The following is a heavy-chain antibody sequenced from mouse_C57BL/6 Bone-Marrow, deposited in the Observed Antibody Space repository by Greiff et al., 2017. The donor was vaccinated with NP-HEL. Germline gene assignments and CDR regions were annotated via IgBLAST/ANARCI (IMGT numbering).Heavy chain of an antibody. V-gene: IGHV1-55*01. CDR1: GYTFTSYW. D-gene: IGHD2-4*01. CDR2: IYPGSGST. Sequence: VQLQQPGAELVKPGASVKMSCKASGYTFTSYWITWVKQRPGQGLEWIGDIYPGSGSTNYNEKFKSKATLTVDTSSSTAYMQLSSLTSEDSAVYYCARGMAYDYDGFWYFDVWGTGTTVTVSS. J-gene: IGHJ1*03. CDR3: ARGMAYDYDGFWYFDV.